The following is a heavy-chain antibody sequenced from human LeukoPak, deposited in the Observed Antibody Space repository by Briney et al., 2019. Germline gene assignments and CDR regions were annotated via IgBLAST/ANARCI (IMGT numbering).Heavy chain of an antibody. V-gene: IGHV4-39*07. CDR2: IYYSGST. CDR3: ARVLVGATNWYFDL. D-gene: IGHD1-26*01. Sequence: NPSVTLSLTCTVSGGSVSSGNYYWSWIRQPPEKGLEWIGSIYYSGSTYYNPSLKSRVTISEDTSKNQFSLKLSSVTAADTAVYYCARVLVGATNWYFDLWGRGTLVTVSS. J-gene: IGHJ2*01. CDR1: GGSVSSGNYY.